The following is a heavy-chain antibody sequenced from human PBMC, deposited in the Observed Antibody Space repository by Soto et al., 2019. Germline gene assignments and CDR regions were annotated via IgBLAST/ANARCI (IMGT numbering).Heavy chain of an antibody. CDR2: VYYRGRS. V-gene: IGHV4-39*01. J-gene: IGHJ4*02. CDR3: VGQRTAVPTQAYFDY. CDR1: GGSVTNSSYY. D-gene: IGHD2-21*02. Sequence: SETLSLTCTVSGGSVTNSSYYWGWIRQSPGKGLEWIGSVYYRGRSYSKSSVKSRVTISVDTSKNRFSLSLNSVTASDTAVYFCVGQRTAVPTQAYFDYWGPGALVTVSS.